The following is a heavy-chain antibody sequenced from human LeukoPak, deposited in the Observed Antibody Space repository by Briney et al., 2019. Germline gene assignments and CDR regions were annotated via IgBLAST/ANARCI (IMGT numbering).Heavy chain of an antibody. D-gene: IGHD1-26*01. CDR3: VCGSYASDDAFDI. Sequence: ASVTVSCKASGYTFTGYYMHWVRQAPGQGLEWMGWINPNSGGTNYAQKFQGRVTITRDTSISTAYMELSRLRSDDTAVYYCVCGSYASDDAFDIWGQGTMVTVSS. V-gene: IGHV1-2*02. CDR1: GYTFTGYY. CDR2: INPNSGGT. J-gene: IGHJ3*02.